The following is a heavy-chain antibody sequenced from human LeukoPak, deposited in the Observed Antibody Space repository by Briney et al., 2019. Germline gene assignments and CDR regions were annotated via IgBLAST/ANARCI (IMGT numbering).Heavy chain of an antibody. J-gene: IGHJ4*02. CDR1: GYTFTGYY. Sequence: GASVKVSCKASGYTFTGYYMHWVRQAPGQGLEWMGWINPNSGGTNYAQKFQGRVTMTRDTSISTAYMELSRLRSDHTAVYYCARNDYGDYGIDYWGQGTLVTVSS. CDR3: ARNDYGDYGIDY. CDR2: INPNSGGT. V-gene: IGHV1-2*02. D-gene: IGHD4-17*01.